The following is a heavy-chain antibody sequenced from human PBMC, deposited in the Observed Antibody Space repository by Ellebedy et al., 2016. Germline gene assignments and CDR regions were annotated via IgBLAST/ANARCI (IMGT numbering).Heavy chain of an antibody. Sequence: SETLSLTCTVSGGSSSSYYWSWIRQPPGKGLEWIGYINYSGSTNYNPSLKRRATISVDTSKNQFSLKLSSVTAADTAVYYCARVGPGFGNYYGMDVWGQGTTVTVSS. D-gene: IGHD3-16*01. J-gene: IGHJ6*02. CDR1: GGSSSSYY. CDR2: INYSGST. CDR3: ARVGPGFGNYYGMDV. V-gene: IGHV4-59*01.